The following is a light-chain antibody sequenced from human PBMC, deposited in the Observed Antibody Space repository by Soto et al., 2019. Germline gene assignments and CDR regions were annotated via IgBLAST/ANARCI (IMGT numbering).Light chain of an antibody. V-gene: IGLV2-14*01. CDR1: SSDVGGYNY. CDR2: GVS. J-gene: IGLJ1*01. CDR3: TSYIRSSTLDYV. Sequence: QSVLTQPASVSGSPGQSITISCTGTSSDVGGYNYVSWYQQYPGKAPKLMIYGVSNRPSGVSNRFSGSKSGNTASLTISGLQAEDEADYYCTSYIRSSTLDYVFGTGTKVTVL.